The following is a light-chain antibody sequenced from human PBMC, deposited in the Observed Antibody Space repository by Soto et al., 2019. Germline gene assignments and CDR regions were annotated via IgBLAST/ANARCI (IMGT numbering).Light chain of an antibody. Sequence: EIVLTQSPGTLSLSPGERATLSCRASQTIGSGYVAWYQQKPGQAPRLLIYDASNRATGIPDRFSGSGSGTDFTLTTSRLEPEDSAMYYCQQYGVSVLVSFGGGTKIEMK. V-gene: IGKV3-20*01. CDR1: QTIGSGY. CDR3: QQYGVSVLVS. J-gene: IGKJ4*01. CDR2: DAS.